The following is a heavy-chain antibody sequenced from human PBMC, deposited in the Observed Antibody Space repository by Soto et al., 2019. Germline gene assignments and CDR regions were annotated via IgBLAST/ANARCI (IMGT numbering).Heavy chain of an antibody. CDR1: GFTFSIYT. CDR2: ISSSSSTI. Sequence: EVQLVESGGGLVQPGGSLRLSCAASGFTFSIYTMNWVRQAPGKGLEWVSYISSSSSTIYYADSVRGRFTISRDNAKNSLYLQMNSLRDEDTAVYYCARESKDYYCMDVWGQGTTVTVS. D-gene: IGHD4-4*01. V-gene: IGHV3-48*02. J-gene: IGHJ6*02. CDR3: ARESKDYYCMDV.